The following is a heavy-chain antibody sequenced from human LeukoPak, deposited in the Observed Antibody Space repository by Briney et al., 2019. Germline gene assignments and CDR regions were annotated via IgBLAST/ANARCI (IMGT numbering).Heavy chain of an antibody. CDR1: GGSFSGYY. J-gene: IGHJ6*02. CDR3: ARYLRYCSSTSCYLNYGMDV. Sequence: SETLSLTCAVLGGSFSGYYWTWIRQPPGKGLEWIGEINDRGNSNYNPSLKSRVTISVDTSKNQFSLKLSSVTAADTAVYYCARYLRYCSSTSCYLNYGMDVWGQGTTVTVSS. D-gene: IGHD2-2*01. CDR2: INDRGNS. V-gene: IGHV4-34*01.